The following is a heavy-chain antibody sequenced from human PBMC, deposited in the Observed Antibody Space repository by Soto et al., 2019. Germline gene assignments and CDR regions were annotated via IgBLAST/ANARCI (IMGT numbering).Heavy chain of an antibody. V-gene: IGHV4-4*02. J-gene: IGHJ6*02. Sequence: QVQLQESGPGLVKPSGTLSLTCAVSGGSISSSNWWSWVRQTPGKGLEWVGEIYHSGSTNYNPSPKSRVTISVDKSKNQFSLKLSSVSAADTAVYYWARERAFGESSPGYYYYGMDVWGQGTTVTVSS. D-gene: IGHD3-10*01. CDR3: ARERAFGESSPGYYYYGMDV. CDR1: GGSISSSNW. CDR2: IYHSGST.